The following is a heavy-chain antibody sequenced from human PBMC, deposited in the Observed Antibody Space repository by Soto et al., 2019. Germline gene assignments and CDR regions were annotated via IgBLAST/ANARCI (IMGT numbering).Heavy chain of an antibody. Sequence: SETLSLTCTVSGGSISSSSYYWGWIRQPPGKGLEWIGSIYYSGSTYYNPSLKSRVTISVDTSKNQFSLGLSSVTAADTACYYCSRLAEDIVVVPAASPDDPRGSSGWDHHFFDYWGQGTLVTVSS. CDR3: SRLAEDIVVVPAASPDDPRGSSGWDHHFFDY. CDR2: IYYSGST. CDR1: GGSISSSSYY. D-gene: IGHD2-2*01. J-gene: IGHJ4*02. V-gene: IGHV4-39*01.